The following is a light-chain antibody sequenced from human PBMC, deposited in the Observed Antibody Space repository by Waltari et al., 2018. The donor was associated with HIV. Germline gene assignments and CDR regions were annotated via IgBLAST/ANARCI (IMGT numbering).Light chain of an antibody. J-gene: IGLJ3*02. CDR3: QSPDSSGSYEV. V-gene: IGLV3-25*03. CDR2: KDN. CDR1: ALPKPY. Sequence: SYELTQPPSVSVSPGQTARSTCSGDALPKPYAYWYQQKPGQAPVVVIYKDNERPSGIPERFSGSSSGTTVTLTISGVQAEDEADYYCQSPDSSGSYEVFGGGTRLTVL.